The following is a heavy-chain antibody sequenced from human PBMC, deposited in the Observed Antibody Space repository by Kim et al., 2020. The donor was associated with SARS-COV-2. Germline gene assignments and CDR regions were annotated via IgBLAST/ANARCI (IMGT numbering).Heavy chain of an antibody. V-gene: IGHV3-21*01. D-gene: IGHD4-17*01. CDR3: ARALYGDYQGIDY. Sequence: YADSVKGRFTISRDNAKNSLYLQMNSLRAEDTAVYYCARALYGDYQGIDYWGQGTLVTVSS. J-gene: IGHJ4*02.